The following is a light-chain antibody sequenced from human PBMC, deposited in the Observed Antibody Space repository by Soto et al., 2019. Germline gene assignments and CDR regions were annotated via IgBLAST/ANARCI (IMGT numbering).Light chain of an antibody. J-gene: IGKJ1*01. CDR1: QSVSSSY. Sequence: EIVLTQSPGTLSSSPGERATLSCRASQSVSSSYLAWYQQNRGQAPRLLIYGASSRAPGIPDRFGGSGSGTDFTLTISSLEPEDFAVYYCQQYGSSRWTFGQGTKVEIK. V-gene: IGKV3-20*01. CDR2: GAS. CDR3: QQYGSSRWT.